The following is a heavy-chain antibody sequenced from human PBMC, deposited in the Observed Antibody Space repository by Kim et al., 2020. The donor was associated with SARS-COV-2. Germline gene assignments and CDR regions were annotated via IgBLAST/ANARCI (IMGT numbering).Heavy chain of an antibody. CDR3: AREPSTYFDY. Sequence: STYYADSWKGRFTISRDDSKNTVYLQMNSLRAEDTAVYFCAREPSTYFDYWGQGTLVTVSS. CDR2: ST. V-gene: IGHV3-66*01. J-gene: IGHJ4*02.